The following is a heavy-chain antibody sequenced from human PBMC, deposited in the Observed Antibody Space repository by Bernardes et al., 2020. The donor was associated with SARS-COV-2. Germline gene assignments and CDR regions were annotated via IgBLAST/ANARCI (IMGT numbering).Heavy chain of an antibody. Sequence: SEPLSLTCAVYGGSFSGYYWSWIRQPPGKGLEWIGEINHSGSTNYNPSLKSRVTISVDTSKNQFSLKLSSVTAADTAVYYCARGLRAPNNWNQLRPGVYYFDYWGQGTLVTVSS. V-gene: IGHV4-34*01. J-gene: IGHJ4*02. D-gene: IGHD1-20*01. CDR3: ARGLRAPNNWNQLRPGVYYFDY. CDR2: INHSGST. CDR1: GGSFSGYY.